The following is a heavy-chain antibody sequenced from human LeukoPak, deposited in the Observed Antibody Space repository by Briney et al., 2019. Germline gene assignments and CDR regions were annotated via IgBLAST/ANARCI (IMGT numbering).Heavy chain of an antibody. CDR1: GGSISTYS. CDR3: ARADYGSSSDY. V-gene: IGHV4-59*01. D-gene: IGHD3-10*01. Sequence: PSETLSLTCSVSGGSISTYSWSWIRQPPGKGLEWIGYIYYSGSTNYNPSLKSRVTISVDTSKNQFSLKLTSVTAADTAVYYCARADYGSSSDYWGQGTLVTVSS. J-gene: IGHJ4*02. CDR2: IYYSGST.